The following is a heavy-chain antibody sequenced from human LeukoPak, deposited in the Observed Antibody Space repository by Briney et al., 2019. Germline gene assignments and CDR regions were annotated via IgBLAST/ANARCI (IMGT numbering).Heavy chain of an antibody. CDR1: GHTFAGYY. Sequence: ASVKVSCKASGHTFAGYYMHWVRQAPGQGLEWMGWINANSGDTNYAQKFQGRVTLTRDTSIDTVYLELSSLKSDDTAVYYCARDPGHDTSNYGGLDFWGQGTLVTVSS. V-gene: IGHV1-2*02. CDR3: ARDPGHDTSNYGGLDF. D-gene: IGHD4-11*01. CDR2: INANSGDT. J-gene: IGHJ4*02.